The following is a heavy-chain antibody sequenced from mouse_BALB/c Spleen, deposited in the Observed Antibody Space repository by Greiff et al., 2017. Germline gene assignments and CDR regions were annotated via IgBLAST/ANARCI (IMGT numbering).Heavy chain of an antibody. D-gene: IGHD2-2*01. CDR1: GFTFSSFG. Sequence: EVQGVESGGGVVQPGGSRKLSCAASGFTFSSFGMHWIRQTPEKGLEWVAYISSGSSTIYYADTVKGRFTISRDNPKNTLFLQMTSLRSEDTAMYFCARYGYHFDYWGQGTTLTVSS. V-gene: IGHV5-17*02. CDR3: ARYGYHFDY. CDR2: ISSGSSTI. J-gene: IGHJ2*01.